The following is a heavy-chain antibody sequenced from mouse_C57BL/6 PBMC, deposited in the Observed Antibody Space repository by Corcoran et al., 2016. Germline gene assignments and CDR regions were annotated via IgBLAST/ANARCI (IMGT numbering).Heavy chain of an antibody. J-gene: IGHJ3*01. CDR1: GYTFTTYG. Sequence: QIQLVQSGPELKKPGETVKISCKASGYTFTTYGMSWVKQAPGKGLKWMGWINTYSGVPTYADDFKGRFAFSLETSASTAYLQINNLKNEDTATYFCSGRDYDLFAYWGQGTLVTVSA. V-gene: IGHV9-3*01. D-gene: IGHD2-4*01. CDR3: SGRDYDLFAY. CDR2: INTYSGVP.